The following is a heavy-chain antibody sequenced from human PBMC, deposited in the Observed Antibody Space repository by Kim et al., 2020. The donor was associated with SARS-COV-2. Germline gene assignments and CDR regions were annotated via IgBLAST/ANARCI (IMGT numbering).Heavy chain of an antibody. D-gene: IGHD2-2*01. CDR1: GGSFSGYY. J-gene: IGHJ2*01. Sequence: SETLSLTCAVYGGSFSGYYWSWIRQPPGKGLEWIGEINHSGSTNYNPSLKSRVTISVDTSKNQFSLKLSSVTAADTAVYYCARDFRDIVVVPAAMKTKPNPRRGWYFDLWGRGTLVTVSS. V-gene: IGHV4-34*01. CDR3: ARDFRDIVVVPAAMKTKPNPRRGWYFDL. CDR2: INHSGST.